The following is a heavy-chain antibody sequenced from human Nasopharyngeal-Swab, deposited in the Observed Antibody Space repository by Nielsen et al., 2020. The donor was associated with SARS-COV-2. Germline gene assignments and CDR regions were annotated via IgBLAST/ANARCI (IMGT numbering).Heavy chain of an antibody. CDR3: ARDMGIAVAVTGAFDI. Sequence: GESLKISCAASGFTFGNFWMHWVRQAPGKGLEWVAVISYDGSNKYYADSVKGRFTISRDNSKNTLYLQMNSLRAEDTAVYYCARDMGIAVAVTGAFDIWGQGTMVTVSS. CDR1: GFTFGNFW. CDR2: ISYDGSNK. J-gene: IGHJ3*02. V-gene: IGHV3-30-3*01. D-gene: IGHD6-19*01.